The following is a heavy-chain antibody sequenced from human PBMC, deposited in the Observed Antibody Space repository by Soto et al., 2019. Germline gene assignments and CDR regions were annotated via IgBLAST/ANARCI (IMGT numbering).Heavy chain of an antibody. J-gene: IGHJ4*02. V-gene: IGHV4-39*01. CDR1: GGSISSNSYY. CDR3: ARHAAYDSVWGKSDGSDY. Sequence: QLQLQESGPGLVKPSETLSLACTVSGGSISSNSYYWDWIRQPPGKVLEWIGSMYYRGATYHNPSLPSLVTISVDTSMIQFSLHLSSVTAADTAVYYCARHAAYDSVWGKSDGSDYWGQGTLVTVSS. CDR2: MYYRGAT. D-gene: IGHD3-16*01.